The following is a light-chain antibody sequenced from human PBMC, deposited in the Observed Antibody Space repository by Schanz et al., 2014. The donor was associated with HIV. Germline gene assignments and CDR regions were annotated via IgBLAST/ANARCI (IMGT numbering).Light chain of an antibody. CDR3: SSYAGSNSVI. CDR1: SSNIGSNG. CDR2: SGN. J-gene: IGLJ2*01. Sequence: QSVLIQPPSASGTPGQTVTISCSGSSSNIGSNGVNWYQQFAGTAPKLLIYSGNQRPSGVPDRFSGSKSGNTASLTVSGLQADDEADYYCSSYAGSNSVIFGGGTKLTVL. V-gene: IGLV1-44*01.